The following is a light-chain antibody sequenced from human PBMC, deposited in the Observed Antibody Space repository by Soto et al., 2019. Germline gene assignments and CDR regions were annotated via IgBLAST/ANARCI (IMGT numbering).Light chain of an antibody. CDR1: RSVVGGYNY. J-gene: IGLJ1*01. Sequence: QSVLTQPRSVSGSLGQSVTISCAGTRSVVGGYNYVSWYQQPPGTAPKLMIYEVSKRPSGVPDRFSGSKSGNTASLTISGLQAEDEGDYYCCSYAGRYTWVFGTGTRSPS. CDR3: CSYAGRYTWV. CDR2: EVS. V-gene: IGLV2-11*01.